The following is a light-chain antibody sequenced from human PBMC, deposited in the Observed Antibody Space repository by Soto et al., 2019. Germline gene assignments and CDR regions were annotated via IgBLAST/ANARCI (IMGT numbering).Light chain of an antibody. CDR2: GAS. CDR3: QQYNDWPRVT. Sequence: EIVMTQSPATLSVSLGERATLSCRASQTISSKLAWYHQKPGQAPRLLIHGASTRANGIPARFSGSGSGTEFTLTISSLQSEDFAVYYCQQYNDWPRVTFGQGTRLEIK. J-gene: IGKJ5*01. CDR1: QTISSK. V-gene: IGKV3-15*01.